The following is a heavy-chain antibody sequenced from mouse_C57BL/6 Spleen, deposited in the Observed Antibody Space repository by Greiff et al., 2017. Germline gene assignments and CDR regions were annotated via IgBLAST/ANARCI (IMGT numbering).Heavy chain of an antibody. D-gene: IGHD3-3*01. CDR1: GYTFTSYG. CDR3: ARGDEGYAMDY. Sequence: QVQLQQSGAELARPGASVKLSCKASGYTFTSYGISWVKQRTGQGLEWIGEIYPRSGNTYYNEKFKGTGTLTADKSSSTAYMELRSLTSEDSAVYFCARGDEGYAMDYWGQGTSVTVSS. CDR2: IYPRSGNT. J-gene: IGHJ4*01. V-gene: IGHV1-81*01.